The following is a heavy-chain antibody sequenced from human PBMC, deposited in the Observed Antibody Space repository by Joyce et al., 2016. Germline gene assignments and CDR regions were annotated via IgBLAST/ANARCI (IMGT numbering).Heavy chain of an antibody. J-gene: IGHJ3*01. V-gene: IGHV4-59*08. D-gene: IGHD3-3*01. CDR1: GGSIHSYY. Sequence: QVQLQESGPGLVKPSETLSLTRTVSGGSIHSYYWSWIRQAPGKGLDWIGYIYYSDNTNYNPSLKSRVAISVDMSKKKFSLKLTSVTAADAAVYYCARQGASRSAAFDVWGQGTMVTVSS. CDR3: ARQGASRSAAFDV. CDR2: IYYSDNT.